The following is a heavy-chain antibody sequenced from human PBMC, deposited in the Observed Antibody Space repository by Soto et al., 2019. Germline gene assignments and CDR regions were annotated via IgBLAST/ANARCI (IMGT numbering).Heavy chain of an antibody. V-gene: IGHV1-8*01. Sequence: QVQLVQSGAEVKKPGASVKVSCKASGYTFTSYDINWVRQATGQGLEWMGWMNPNSGNTGYAQKLQGRVTRTRNTSRSTADMELRSVRSEDTAVYYCARGNGFGTIYRVVTISSFYYYGMDVWGQGTTVTVSS. CDR1: GYTFTSYD. J-gene: IGHJ6*02. CDR3: ARGNGFGTIYRVVTISSFYYYGMDV. CDR2: MNPNSGNT. D-gene: IGHD3-3*01.